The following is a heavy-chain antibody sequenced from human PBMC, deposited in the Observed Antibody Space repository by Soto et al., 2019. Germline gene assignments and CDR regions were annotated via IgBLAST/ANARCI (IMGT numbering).Heavy chain of an antibody. J-gene: IGHJ6*02. CDR1: GFTFSSYG. Sequence: QVQLVESGGGVVQPGRSLRLSCAASGFTFSSYGMHWVRQAPGKGLEWVAVIWYDGSNKYYADSVKGRFTISRDNSKNTLYLEMSSLRAEYTAVYDCARDQRLVLDYYYGMDVWGQEPTVTVSS. D-gene: IGHD6-13*01. CDR2: IWYDGSNK. V-gene: IGHV3-33*01. CDR3: ARDQRLVLDYYYGMDV.